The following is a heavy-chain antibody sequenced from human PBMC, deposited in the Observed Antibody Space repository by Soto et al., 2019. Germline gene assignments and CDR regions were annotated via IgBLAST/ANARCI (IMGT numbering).Heavy chain of an antibody. J-gene: IGHJ4*02. CDR3: AQDLVEMAAIYGY. Sequence: PGGSLRLSCAGSGFTFSNDAMSWVRQAPGKGLEWVSTISDSGDDTYYADSVKGRFTVSRDNSKNTLFLQMSSLRAEDTAVYYCAQDLVEMAAIYGYWGQGTLVTVSS. V-gene: IGHV3-23*01. CDR1: GFTFSNDA. CDR2: ISDSGDDT. D-gene: IGHD2-21*01.